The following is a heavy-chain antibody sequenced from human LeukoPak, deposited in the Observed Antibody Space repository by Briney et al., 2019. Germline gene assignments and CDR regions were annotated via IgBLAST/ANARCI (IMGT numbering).Heavy chain of an antibody. CDR3: AKELDYYESSGYYGAYCFDY. D-gene: IGHD3-22*01. V-gene: IGHV3-23*01. CDR2: ISGSGGST. CDR1: GFTFSSNA. Sequence: GGSLRLSCAGSGFTFSSNAMTWVRQAPGKGLEWVSAISGSGGSTYYADSVKGRFTISRDNSKNTLYLQMNSVRAEDTAVYFCAKELDYYESSGYYGAYCFDYWGQGTLVTVSS. J-gene: IGHJ4*02.